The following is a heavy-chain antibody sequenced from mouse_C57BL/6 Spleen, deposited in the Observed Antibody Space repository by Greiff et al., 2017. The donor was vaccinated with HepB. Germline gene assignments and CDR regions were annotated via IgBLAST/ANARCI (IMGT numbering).Heavy chain of an antibody. J-gene: IGHJ3*01. CDR3: ARDDYDVGWFAY. CDR2: INPNNGGT. Sequence: VQLQQSGPELVKPGASVKISCKASGYTFTDYYMNWVKQSHGKSLEWIGDINPNNGGTSYNQKFKGKATLTVDKSSSTAYMELRSLTSEDSAVYYCARDDYDVGWFAYWGQGTLVTVSA. V-gene: IGHV1-26*01. CDR1: GYTFTDYY. D-gene: IGHD2-4*01.